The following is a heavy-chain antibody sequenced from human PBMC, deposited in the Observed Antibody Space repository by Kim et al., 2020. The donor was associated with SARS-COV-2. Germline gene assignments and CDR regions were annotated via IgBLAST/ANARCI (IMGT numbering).Heavy chain of an antibody. CDR3: ARGVGYDFWSGYYDYYYYGMDV. CDR2: IIPILGIA. J-gene: IGHJ6*02. D-gene: IGHD3-3*01. V-gene: IGHV1-69*04. Sequence: SVKVSCKASGGTFSSYAISWVRQAPGQGLEWMGRIIPILGIANYAQKFQGRVTITADKSTSTAYMELSSLRSEDTAVYYCARGVGYDFWSGYYDYYYYGMDVWGQGTTVTVSS. CDR1: GGTFSSYA.